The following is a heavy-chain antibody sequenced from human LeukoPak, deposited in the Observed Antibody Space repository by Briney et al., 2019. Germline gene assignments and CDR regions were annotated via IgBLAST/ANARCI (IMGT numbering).Heavy chain of an antibody. CDR1: GYTFTSYY. Sequence: ASVKVSCKASGYTFTSYYMHWVRQAPGQGLEWMGRINPSGGSRSYAQKFQGRVTMTRDTSTSTVYMELSSLRSEDTAVYYCARGEAAAGTPYWGQGTLVTVSS. CDR2: INPSGGSR. CDR3: ARGEAAAGTPY. J-gene: IGHJ4*02. V-gene: IGHV1-46*01. D-gene: IGHD6-13*01.